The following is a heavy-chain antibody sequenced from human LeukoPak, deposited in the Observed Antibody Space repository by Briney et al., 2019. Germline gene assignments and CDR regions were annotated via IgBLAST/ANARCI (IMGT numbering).Heavy chain of an antibody. V-gene: IGHV4-59*01. D-gene: IGHD4-11*01. Sequence: PSETLSLTCTVSGGSISTYYWTWIRQPPGRGLEWIGYIYYSGITNYNPSLKSRVTISVDTSRNQFSLRLNSVTAADTAVYYCARRLAVTGRYYFDYWGQGSLVTVSS. CDR1: GGSISTYY. CDR2: IYYSGIT. CDR3: ARRLAVTGRYYFDY. J-gene: IGHJ4*02.